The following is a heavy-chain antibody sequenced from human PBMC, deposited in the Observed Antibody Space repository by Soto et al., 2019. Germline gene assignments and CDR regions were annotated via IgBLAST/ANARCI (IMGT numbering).Heavy chain of an antibody. Sequence: GGSLRLSCADSGFTFSTYALSWVRQAPGKGLEWVSAINERGGSTYYTDSVKGRFTVSRDNSKNTLYLQMNSLRAEDTALYYCAKDKSGTTAFDIWGQGTMVTVSS. D-gene: IGHD1-1*01. CDR1: GFTFSTYA. CDR3: AKDKSGTTAFDI. CDR2: INERGGST. J-gene: IGHJ3*02. V-gene: IGHV3-23*01.